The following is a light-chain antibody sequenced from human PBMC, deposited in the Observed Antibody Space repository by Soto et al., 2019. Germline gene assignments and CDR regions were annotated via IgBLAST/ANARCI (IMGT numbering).Light chain of an antibody. CDR2: GAS. J-gene: IGKJ4*01. CDR3: QQYGSSPGT. V-gene: IGKV3-20*01. Sequence: EIVLTQSPGTLSLSPGERATLSCRASQSVSSYLAWYQQKPGQAPRLLISGASSRATGIPDRFSGSGSGTDFTLTISRLEPEDCAVYYCQQYGSSPGTFGGGTKVEIK. CDR1: QSVSSY.